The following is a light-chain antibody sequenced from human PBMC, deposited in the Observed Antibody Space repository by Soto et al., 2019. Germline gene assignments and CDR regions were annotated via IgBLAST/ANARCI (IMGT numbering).Light chain of an antibody. J-gene: IGLJ2*01. Sequence: QSVLAQPPSSSGTPGQRVTISFSGSTSNVGSNLASWYQQLPGSAPKLLIYNDYERPSGVTDRFSGSKSGTSASLGISGLRSEEEPDYFCALWEDRLSGVVFGGGTQLTVL. CDR1: TSNVGSNL. V-gene: IGLV1-47*02. CDR3: ALWEDRLSGVV. CDR2: NDY.